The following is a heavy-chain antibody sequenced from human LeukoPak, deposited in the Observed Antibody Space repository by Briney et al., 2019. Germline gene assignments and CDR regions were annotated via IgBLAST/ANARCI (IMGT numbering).Heavy chain of an antibody. Sequence: SQTLSLTCAISGDSVSSNSAAWNWIRQSPSRGLEWLGRTYYRSKWYNDYAVSVKSRITINPDTSKNQFSLQLNSVTPEDTAVYYCARDYWVWDPEDGYNFKMHFDYWGQGTLVTVSS. J-gene: IGHJ4*02. CDR1: GDSVSSNSAA. CDR3: ARDYWVWDPEDGYNFKMHFDY. CDR2: TYYRSKWYN. V-gene: IGHV6-1*01. D-gene: IGHD5-24*01.